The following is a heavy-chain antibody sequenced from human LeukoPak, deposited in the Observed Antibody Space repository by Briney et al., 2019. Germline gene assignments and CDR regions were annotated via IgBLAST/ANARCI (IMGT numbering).Heavy chain of an antibody. J-gene: IGHJ4*02. V-gene: IGHV1-18*01. CDR3: ARDGKNIAAADTRGDY. D-gene: IGHD6-13*01. Sequence: ASVKVSCKASGYTFTSYGISWVRQAPGQGLEWMGWISAYNGNTNYAQKLQGRVTMTTDTSTSTAYMELRSLRSDDTAVYYCARDGKNIAAADTRGDYWGQGTLVTVSS. CDR2: ISAYNGNT. CDR1: GYTFTSYG.